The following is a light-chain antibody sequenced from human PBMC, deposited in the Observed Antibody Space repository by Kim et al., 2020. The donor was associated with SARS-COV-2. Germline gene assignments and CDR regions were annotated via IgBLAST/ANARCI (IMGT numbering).Light chain of an antibody. V-gene: IGLV10-54*04. CDR1: NNDVGSQG. CDR2: RNN. J-gene: IGLJ3*02. Sequence: QTATLTCTGNNNDVGSQGATWLQQHQGHPPKLLSYRNNDRPSGISERFSASRSGDTASLTISGLQPEDEADYYCSAWDSRLTVWVFGGGTKVTVL. CDR3: SAWDSRLTVWV.